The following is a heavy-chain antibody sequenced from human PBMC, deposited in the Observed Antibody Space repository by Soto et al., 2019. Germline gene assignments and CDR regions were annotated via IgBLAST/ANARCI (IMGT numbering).Heavy chain of an antibody. CDR3: VMVDNYVTPTPQDV. J-gene: IGHJ6*02. D-gene: IGHD3-16*01. CDR1: GCIFVNYG. V-gene: IGHV1-18*01. CDR2: ISPYTGNT. Sequence: VQLVQSGDEVKRPGASLKVSCKASGCIFVNYGIAWLRQAPGQGIEWMGWISPYTGNTHSATKVQGRLTMTTDTSTSTAYMDLGSLTSDDTAVYYCVMVDNYVTPTPQDVWGQGTTVTVSS.